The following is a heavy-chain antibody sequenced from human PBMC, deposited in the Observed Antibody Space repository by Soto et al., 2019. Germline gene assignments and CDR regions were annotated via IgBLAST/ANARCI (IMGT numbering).Heavy chain of an antibody. V-gene: IGHV3-48*01. CDR3: ARDQPGYSYGYGLGY. CDR2: ISSSSSTM. D-gene: IGHD5-18*01. Sequence: GGSLRLSCAASGFTFSSYSMNWVRQAPGKGLEWISYISSSSSTMYYADYVKGRFTVSRDNAKNSLSLQMNSLRAEDTAVYYCARDQPGYSYGYGLGYWGQGTLVTVSS. CDR1: GFTFSSYS. J-gene: IGHJ4*02.